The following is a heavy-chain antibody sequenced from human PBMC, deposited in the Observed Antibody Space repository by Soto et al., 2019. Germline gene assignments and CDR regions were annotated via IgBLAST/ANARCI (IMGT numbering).Heavy chain of an antibody. V-gene: IGHV3-30*03. D-gene: IGHD3-22*01. CDR1: GFNFTNFD. CDR3: VKGHSDSYYYFDY. J-gene: IGHJ4*02. CDR2: ISFDGGTK. Sequence: PGRPQRLSYETSGFNFTNFDMHRVRKAPGKGLEWVAVISFDGGTKFYADSVKGRFTISRDNSKNTLYLQMNSLRVEDTAVYYCVKGHSDSYYYFDYWGQGTLVTVSS.